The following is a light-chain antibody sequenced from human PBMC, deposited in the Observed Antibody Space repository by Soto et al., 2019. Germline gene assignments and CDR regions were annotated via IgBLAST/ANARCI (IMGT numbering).Light chain of an antibody. V-gene: IGLV2-14*01. CDR2: EVS. CDR1: SSDVGTYIY. CDR3: SSYTSSSILV. J-gene: IGLJ2*01. Sequence: QSVLTQPASVSGSPGQSSTISCTGTSSDVGTYIYVSWYQQHPGKAPKLMIYEVSNRPSGVSNRFSGSKSGNTASLTISGLQAEDEADYYCSSYTSSSILVFGGGTQLTVL.